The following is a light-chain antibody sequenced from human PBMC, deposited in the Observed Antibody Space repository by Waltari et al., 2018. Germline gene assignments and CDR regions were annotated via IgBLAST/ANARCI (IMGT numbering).Light chain of an antibody. V-gene: IGKV3-20*01. Sequence: EIVLAQSPGSLSVSPGDRVTVSCRASQSVSSNYLVWYQQKGGQAPRLLIYGASRRATGIPDRFSGGGSGTDFTLTISILEPDDFAVYYCQRYGTSTYTFGQGTKLEIK. CDR3: QRYGTSTYT. J-gene: IGKJ2*01. CDR2: GAS. CDR1: QSVSSNY.